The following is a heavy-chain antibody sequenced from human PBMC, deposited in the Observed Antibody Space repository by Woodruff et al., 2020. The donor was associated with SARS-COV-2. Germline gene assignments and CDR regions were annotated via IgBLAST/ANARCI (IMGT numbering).Heavy chain of an antibody. D-gene: IGHD3-10*01. CDR3: AHRQAGFGGGLFDD. Sequence: GKALEWLALIYWDDDKRYSPSLKSRLTITNDTSKNQVVLTMTNMDPVDTATYYCAHRQAGFGGGLFDDWGQGTLVTVSS. CDR2: IYWDDDK. V-gene: IGHV2-5*02. J-gene: IGHJ4*02.